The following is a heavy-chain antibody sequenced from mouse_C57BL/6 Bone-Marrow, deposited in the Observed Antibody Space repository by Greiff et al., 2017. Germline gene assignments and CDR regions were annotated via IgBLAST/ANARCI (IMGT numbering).Heavy chain of an antibody. J-gene: IGHJ4*01. Sequence: VKLQQPGAELVMPGASVKLSCKASGYTFTSYWMHWVKQRPGQGLEWIGEIDPSDSYTNYNQKFKGKSTLTVDKSSSTAYMQLSSLTSEDSAVYYCAREFYYAMDYWGQGTSVTVSS. CDR3: AREFYYAMDY. CDR2: IDPSDSYT. CDR1: GYTFTSYW. V-gene: IGHV1-69*01.